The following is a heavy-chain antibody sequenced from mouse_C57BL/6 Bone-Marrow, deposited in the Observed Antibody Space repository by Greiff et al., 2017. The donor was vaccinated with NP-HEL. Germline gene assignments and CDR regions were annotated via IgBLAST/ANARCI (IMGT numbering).Heavy chain of an antibody. CDR2: IDPSDSYT. D-gene: IGHD2-3*01. J-gene: IGHJ2*01. V-gene: IGHV1-59*01. CDR3: ARRGLLGFDY. CDR1: GYTFTSYW. Sequence: QVQLQQPGAELVRPGTSVKLSCKASGYTFTSYWMHWVKQRPGQGLEWIGVIDPSDSYTNYNQKFKGKATLTVDTSSSTAYMQLSSLTSEDSAVYYCARRGLLGFDYWGQGTTLTVSS.